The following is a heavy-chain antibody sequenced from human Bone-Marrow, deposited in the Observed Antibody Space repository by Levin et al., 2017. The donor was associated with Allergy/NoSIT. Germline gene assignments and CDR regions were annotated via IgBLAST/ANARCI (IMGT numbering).Heavy chain of an antibody. V-gene: IGHV3-64*01. Sequence: RPGGSLRLSCAASGFTFSANSMHWVRQAPGKGLEYISSINDRGGNAYYANSVKGRFTMSRDNSKSTLFLQMGSLRTDDTAVYYCVRGLGGSGFDASDHWGQGTLVTVSS. J-gene: IGHJ4*02. CDR3: VRGLGGSGFDASDH. CDR1: GFTFSANS. D-gene: IGHD5-12*01. CDR2: INDRGGNA.